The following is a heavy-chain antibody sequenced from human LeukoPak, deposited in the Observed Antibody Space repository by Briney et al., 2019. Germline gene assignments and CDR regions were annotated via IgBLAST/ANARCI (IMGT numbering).Heavy chain of an antibody. J-gene: IGHJ5*01. D-gene: IGHD3-22*01. CDR3: AKNYYDSSGYYNWFDS. Sequence: PGGSLRLSCAASGFIFSSYAMNWVRQAPGKGLEWVSGSSGSGSSTYYLDSVKGGFTISRDNSKNTLYLQMNSLRAEDTAVYYCAKNYYDSSGYYNWFDSWGQGTLVTVSS. CDR1: GFIFSSYA. CDR2: SSGSGSST. V-gene: IGHV3-23*01.